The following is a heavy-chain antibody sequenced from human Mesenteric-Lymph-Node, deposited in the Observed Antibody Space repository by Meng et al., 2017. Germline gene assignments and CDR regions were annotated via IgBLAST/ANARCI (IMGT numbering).Heavy chain of an antibody. CDR2: IYTSGST. J-gene: IGHJ6*02. Sequence: SETLSLTCAVYGGSFSGYYWSWIRQPAGKGLEWIGRIYTSGSTNYNPSLKSRVTISVDTSKNQFSLKLSSVTAADTAVYYCARGIWFGELLWVYYYYGMDVWGQGTTVTVSS. CDR3: ARGIWFGELLWVYYYYGMDV. CDR1: GGSFSGYY. D-gene: IGHD3-10*01. V-gene: IGHV4-59*10.